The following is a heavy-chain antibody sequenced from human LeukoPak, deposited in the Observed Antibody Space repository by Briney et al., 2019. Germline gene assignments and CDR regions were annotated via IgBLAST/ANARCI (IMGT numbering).Heavy chain of an antibody. V-gene: IGHV1-69*06. Sequence: SVKVSCKASGGTFSSYAISWVRQAPGQGLEWMGGIIPIFGTANYAQKFQDRVTITADKSTSTAYMELSSLRSEDTAVYYCATEQKWLPGTFDPWGQGTLVTVSS. CDR3: ATEQKWLPGTFDP. CDR2: IIPIFGTA. J-gene: IGHJ5*02. CDR1: GGTFSSYA. D-gene: IGHD5-12*01.